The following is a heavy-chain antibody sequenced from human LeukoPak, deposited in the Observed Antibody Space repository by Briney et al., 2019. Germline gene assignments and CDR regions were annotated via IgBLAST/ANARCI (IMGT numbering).Heavy chain of an antibody. Sequence: HPSETLSLTCTVSGGSISSYYWSWIRQPPGKGLEWIGYIYYSGSTNYNPSLKSRVTISVDTSKNQFSLKLSSVTAADTAVYYCASITMVRVDYWGQGTLVTVSS. D-gene: IGHD3-10*01. CDR3: ASITMVRVDY. CDR1: GGSISSYY. J-gene: IGHJ4*02. CDR2: IYYSGST. V-gene: IGHV4-59*12.